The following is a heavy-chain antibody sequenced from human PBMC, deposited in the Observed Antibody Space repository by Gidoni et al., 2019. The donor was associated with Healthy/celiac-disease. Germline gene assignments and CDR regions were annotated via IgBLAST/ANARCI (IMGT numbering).Heavy chain of an antibody. J-gene: IGHJ4*02. Sequence: EVQLVESGGGLIQPGGSLRLSGAASGFTVSSNYMSWVRQAPGKGLEWFSVIYSGGSTYYADSVKGRFTISRDNSKNTLYLQMNSLRAEDTAVYYCARDPYGLYFDYWGQGTLVTVSS. CDR2: IYSGGST. CDR3: ARDPYGLYFDY. D-gene: IGHD4-17*01. CDR1: GFTVSSNY. V-gene: IGHV3-53*01.